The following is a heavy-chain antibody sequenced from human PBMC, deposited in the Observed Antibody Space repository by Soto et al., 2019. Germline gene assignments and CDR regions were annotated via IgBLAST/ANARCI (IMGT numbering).Heavy chain of an antibody. CDR1: GFTISSYY. V-gene: IGHV4-59*01. Sequence: LETLSLTYTFSGFTISSYYWRWIRQPPGKGLEWIGYIYYSGSTNYNPSLKSRVTISVDTSKNQFSLKLSSVTAADTAVYYCARVKPIFGVVPYYFDYWGQGILVTVSS. CDR3: ARVKPIFGVVPYYFDY. D-gene: IGHD3-3*01. CDR2: IYYSGST. J-gene: IGHJ4*02.